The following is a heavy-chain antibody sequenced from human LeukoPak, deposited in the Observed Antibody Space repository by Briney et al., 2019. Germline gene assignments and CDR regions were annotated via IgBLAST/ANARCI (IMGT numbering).Heavy chain of an antibody. J-gene: IGHJ4*02. CDR3: ATTADYSGSYCY. CDR1: GYTLTELS. D-gene: IGHD1-26*01. Sequence: GASVKVSCKVSGYTLTELSMHWVRQAPGKGLEWMGGFDPEDGETIYAQKFQGRVTMTEDTSTDTAYMELSSLRSEDTAVYYCATTADYSGSYCYWGQGTLVTVSS. CDR2: FDPEDGET. V-gene: IGHV1-24*01.